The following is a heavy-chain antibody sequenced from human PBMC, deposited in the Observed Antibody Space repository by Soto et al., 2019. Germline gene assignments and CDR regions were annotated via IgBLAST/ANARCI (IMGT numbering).Heavy chain of an antibody. J-gene: IGHJ5*02. V-gene: IGHV3-7*01. CDR2: IKPDGSDT. CDR1: GFTFSSYW. CDR3: ARRRAPNWFDP. Sequence: QLVESGGGLVQPGGSLRLSCAASGFTFSSYWMTWVRQAPGKGLEWVANIKPDGSDTYYVDSVKGRFTISRDNAKHSLHLQMNSLRVEDTAVYYCARRRAPNWFDPWGQGTLVTVSS.